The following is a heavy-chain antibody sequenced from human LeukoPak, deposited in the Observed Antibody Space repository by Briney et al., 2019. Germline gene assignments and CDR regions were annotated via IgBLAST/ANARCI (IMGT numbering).Heavy chain of an antibody. V-gene: IGHV3-30*02. CDR3: AKESTPSKSIAVAGTPNFYFDY. J-gene: IGHJ4*02. Sequence: PGGSLRLSCAASGFTFSSYGMHWVRQAPGKGLEWVAFIRYDGSNKYYADSVKGRFTISRDNSKNTLYLQMNSLRAEDTAVYYCAKESTPSKSIAVAGTPNFYFDYWGQGTLVTVSS. CDR2: IRYDGSNK. CDR1: GFTFSSYG. D-gene: IGHD6-19*01.